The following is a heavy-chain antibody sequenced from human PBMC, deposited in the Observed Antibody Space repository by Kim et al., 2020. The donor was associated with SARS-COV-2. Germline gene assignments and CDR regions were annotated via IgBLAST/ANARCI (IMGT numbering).Heavy chain of an antibody. V-gene: IGHV3-21*01. CDR1: GFTFSSYS. CDR2: ISSSSSYI. D-gene: IGHD3-10*01. CDR3: ARVPGVQGVILRDHGMDV. Sequence: GGSLRLSCAASGFTFSSYSMNWVRQAPGKGLEWVSSISSSSSYIYYADSVKGRFTISRDNAKNSLYLQMNSLRAEDTAVYYCARVPGVQGVILRDHGMDVWGQGTTVTVSS. J-gene: IGHJ6*02.